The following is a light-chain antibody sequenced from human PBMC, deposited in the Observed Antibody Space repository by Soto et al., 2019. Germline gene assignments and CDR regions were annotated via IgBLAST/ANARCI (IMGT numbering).Light chain of an antibody. CDR1: SSDVGSYNL. Sequence: QSVLTQPASVSGSPGQSITISCTGTSSDVGSYNLVSWYQQHPGKAPKLMIYEGSKRPSGGSNRFSGSKSGNTASLTISGLQAEDEADYYCSSHTLSRALQVFGTGTKVTVL. CDR2: EGS. CDR3: SSHTLSRALQV. J-gene: IGLJ1*01. V-gene: IGLV2-14*02.